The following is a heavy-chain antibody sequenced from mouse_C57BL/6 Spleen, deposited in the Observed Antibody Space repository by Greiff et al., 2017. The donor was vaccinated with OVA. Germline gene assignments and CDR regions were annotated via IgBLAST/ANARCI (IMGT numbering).Heavy chain of an antibody. J-gene: IGHJ4*01. CDR1: GYTFTSYW. V-gene: IGHV1-69*01. CDR3: ARDYYYGSSPYAMDY. D-gene: IGHD1-1*01. Sequence: QVQLQQPGAELVMPGASVKLSCKASGYTFTSYWMHWVKQRPGQGLEWIGEIDPSDSYTNYNQKFKGKSTLTVDKSSSTAYMQLCSLTSEDSAVYYCARDYYYGSSPYAMDYWGQGTSVTVSS. CDR2: IDPSDSYT.